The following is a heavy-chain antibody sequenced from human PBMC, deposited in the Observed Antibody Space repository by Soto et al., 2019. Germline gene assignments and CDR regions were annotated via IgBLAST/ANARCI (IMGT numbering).Heavy chain of an antibody. V-gene: IGHV1-69*01. J-gene: IGHJ6*02. CDR3: ARGGIIAARGNYYYGMDV. CDR2: IIPIFGTA. CDR1: GGTFSSYA. Sequence: QVQLVQSGAEVKKPGSSVKVSCKASGGTFSSYAISWVRQAPGQGLEWMGGIIPIFGTANYAQKFQGRITITADESTSTAYMELSSLRSEDTAVYYCARGGIIAARGNYYYGMDVWGQGTTVTVSS. D-gene: IGHD6-13*01.